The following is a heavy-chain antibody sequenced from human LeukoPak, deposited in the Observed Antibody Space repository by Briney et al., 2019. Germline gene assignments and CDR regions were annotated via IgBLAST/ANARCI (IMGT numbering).Heavy chain of an antibody. D-gene: IGHD2-2*01. CDR2: ISGSGGST. CDR3: AKNIVVVPAASVPFDY. Sequence: GGSLRLSCAASGFTFSSYAMSWVRQAPGRGLEWVSAISGSGGSTYYADSVKGRFTISRDNSKNTLYLQMNSLRAEDTAVYYCAKNIVVVPAASVPFDYWGQGTLVTVSS. V-gene: IGHV3-23*01. CDR1: GFTFSSYA. J-gene: IGHJ4*02.